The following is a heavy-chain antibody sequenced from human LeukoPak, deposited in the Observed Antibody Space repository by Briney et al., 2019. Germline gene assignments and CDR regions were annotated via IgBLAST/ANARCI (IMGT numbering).Heavy chain of an antibody. J-gene: IGHJ3*02. Sequence: GGSLRLSCAASGFTVSSNYMSWVRQAPGKGLEWVSVIYRGGSTYYADSVKGRFTISRDNSKNTLYLQMNSLRAEDTAVYYCAADYYGSGSYYHYAFDIWGQGTMVTVSS. CDR1: GFTVSSNY. V-gene: IGHV3-66*02. CDR3: AADYYGSGSYYHYAFDI. D-gene: IGHD3-10*01. CDR2: IYRGGST.